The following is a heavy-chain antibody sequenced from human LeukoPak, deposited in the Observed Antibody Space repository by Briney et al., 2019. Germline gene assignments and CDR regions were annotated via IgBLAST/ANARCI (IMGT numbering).Heavy chain of an antibody. CDR3: AKSYGDDDAFDI. CDR1: GFTFSSYG. D-gene: IGHD4-17*01. J-gene: IGHJ3*02. Sequence: GRSLRLACAASGFTFSSYGMHWVRQAPGKWLEWVAVISYDGSNKYYADSVKGRFTISRDNSKNTLYLQMNSLRAEDTAVYYCAKSYGDDDAFDIWGQGTMVTVSS. CDR2: ISYDGSNK. V-gene: IGHV3-30*18.